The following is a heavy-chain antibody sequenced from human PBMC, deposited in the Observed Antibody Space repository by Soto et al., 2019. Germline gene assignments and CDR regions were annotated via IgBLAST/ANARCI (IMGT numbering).Heavy chain of an antibody. CDR3: ARVRAVAGTGYFDY. D-gene: IGHD6-19*01. V-gene: IGHV3-72*01. CDR1: GFTFSDHY. J-gene: IGHJ4*02. CDR2: SRNKANRYTT. Sequence: EVQLVESGGGLSQPGGSLRLSCAASGFTFSDHYLDWVRQAPGKGLEWVGRSRNKANRYTTDYAASVKGRFTISRDDSKNSLYLQMNSLKTEDTAVYYCARVRAVAGTGYFDYWGQGTLVTVSS.